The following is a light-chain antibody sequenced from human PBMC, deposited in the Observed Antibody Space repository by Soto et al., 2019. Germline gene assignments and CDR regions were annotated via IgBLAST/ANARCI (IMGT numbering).Light chain of an antibody. V-gene: IGLV1-44*01. CDR1: SSNIGSNT. Sequence: QSVLTQPPSASGTPGQRVTISCSGSSSNIGSNTVNWYQQLPGTAPKLLIYSNNQRPSGVPERFSGSKSGTPASLAISGLQSEDEAEYYCAAWDDSLNGPVFGGGTKLTVL. J-gene: IGLJ2*01. CDR3: AAWDDSLNGPV. CDR2: SNN.